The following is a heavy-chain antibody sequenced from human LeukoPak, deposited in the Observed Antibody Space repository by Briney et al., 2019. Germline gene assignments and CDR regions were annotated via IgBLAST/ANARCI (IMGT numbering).Heavy chain of an antibody. CDR1: GFPFSSYG. J-gene: IGHJ4*02. D-gene: IGHD3-16*02. CDR2: IWYDGSNK. V-gene: IGHV3-33*01. Sequence: GGSLRLSCAASGFPFSSYGMHWVRQAPGKGLEWVAVIWYDGSNKYYADSVKGRFTISRDDSKNTLYLQMNSLKTEDTAVYYCTTSPGQLRLGELSLFVYFDYWGQGTLVSVSS. CDR3: TTSPGQLRLGELSLFVYFDY.